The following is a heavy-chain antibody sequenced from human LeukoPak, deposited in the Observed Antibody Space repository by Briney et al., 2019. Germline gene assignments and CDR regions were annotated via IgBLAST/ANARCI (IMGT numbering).Heavy chain of an antibody. CDR3: ARDIGDSAPLPRDY. CDR2: ISSSSSYI. Sequence: PGGSLRLSCAASGFTFSSYSMNWVRQAPGKGLEWVSSISSSSSYIYYADSVKGRFTISRDNAKNSLYLQMNSLRAEDTAVYYCARDIGDSAPLPRDYRGQGTLVTVSS. J-gene: IGHJ4*02. V-gene: IGHV3-21*01. D-gene: IGHD1-26*01. CDR1: GFTFSSYS.